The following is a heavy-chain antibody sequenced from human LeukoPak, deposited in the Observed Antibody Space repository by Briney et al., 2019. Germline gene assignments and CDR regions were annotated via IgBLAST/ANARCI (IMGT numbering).Heavy chain of an antibody. Sequence: GSLRLSCAASGFTFSSYGMHWVRQAPGKGLEWVAFIRYDGSNKYYADSVKGRFTISRDNSKNTLYLQMNSLRAEDTAVYYCAKDLGIAAAGTDRASYYYYMDVWGKGTTVTISS. CDR3: AKDLGIAAAGTDRASYYYYMDV. D-gene: IGHD6-13*01. CDR2: IRYDGSNK. V-gene: IGHV3-30*02. CDR1: GFTFSSYG. J-gene: IGHJ6*03.